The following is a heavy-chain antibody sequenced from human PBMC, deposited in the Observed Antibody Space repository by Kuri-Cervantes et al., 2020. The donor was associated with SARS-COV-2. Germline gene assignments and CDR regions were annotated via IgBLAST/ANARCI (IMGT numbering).Heavy chain of an antibody. CDR3: AGVGQSTPYDYGMDV. CDR2: IDPSDTDT. V-gene: IGHV5-10-1*01. Sequence: GGSLRLSCTGSGYSLSSYWISWVRQMPGKGLEWVGMIDPSDTDTNYGPSFQGHVTISNDKSISTAYLQWSSLRAADTAMYYCAGVGQSTPYDYGMDVWGQGTTVTVSS. CDR1: GYSLSSYW. J-gene: IGHJ6*02. D-gene: IGHD3-10*01.